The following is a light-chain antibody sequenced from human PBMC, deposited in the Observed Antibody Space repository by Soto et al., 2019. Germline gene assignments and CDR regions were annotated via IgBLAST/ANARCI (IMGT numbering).Light chain of an antibody. Sequence: AIRMTHSPSSLSASTGDRVTITCRAGKVISSDLAWYQQKPGKAPKLLIYAASTLQSGVPSRFSGSGSGTDFTLTISCLQSEDFATYYCQQYYSYPRTFGGGTKVEIK. CDR3: QQYYSYPRT. CDR1: KVISSD. V-gene: IGKV1-8*01. J-gene: IGKJ4*01. CDR2: AAS.